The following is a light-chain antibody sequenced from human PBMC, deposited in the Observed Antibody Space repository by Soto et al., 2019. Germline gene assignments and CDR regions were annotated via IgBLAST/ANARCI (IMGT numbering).Light chain of an antibody. CDR3: QQYNSYPPN. CDR1: QSIGSW. Sequence: DVQMTQSPSTLSASVGDRVTITCRASQSIGSWLAWYQQKPGKAPKLLIYDASILENGVPSRFSGSGSGTEFALTISSLQADDFANYYCQQYNSYPPNFGGGTTVEIK. J-gene: IGKJ4*01. CDR2: DAS. V-gene: IGKV1-5*01.